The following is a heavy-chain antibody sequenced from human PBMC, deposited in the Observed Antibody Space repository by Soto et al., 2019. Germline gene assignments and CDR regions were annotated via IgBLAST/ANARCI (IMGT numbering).Heavy chain of an antibody. D-gene: IGHD6-19*01. Sequence: ASVKVSCKASGYTFTSYYMHWVRQAPGQGLEWMGIINPSGGSTSYAQKFQGRVTMTRDTSTSTVYMELSSLRSEDTAVYYCARRQWPETNEPYFDYWGQGTLVTVSS. J-gene: IGHJ4*02. CDR2: INPSGGST. CDR1: GYTFTSYY. V-gene: IGHV1-46*01. CDR3: ARRQWPETNEPYFDY.